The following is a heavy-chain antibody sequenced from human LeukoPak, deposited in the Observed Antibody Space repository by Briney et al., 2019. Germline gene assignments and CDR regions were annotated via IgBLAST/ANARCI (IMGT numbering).Heavy chain of an antibody. D-gene: IGHD1-26*01. CDR1: GYTFSGYY. V-gene: IGHV1-2*02. CDR3: ARGGYSGTEKPNDY. Sequence: GASVKVSCKASGYTFSGYYIHWVRQAPGQGLEWMGWINPNSGDTNYAQKFQGRVTMTRFTSISTAYMELSSLRSDDTAVYYCARGGYSGTEKPNDYWGQGTLVTVSS. CDR2: INPNSGDT. J-gene: IGHJ4*02.